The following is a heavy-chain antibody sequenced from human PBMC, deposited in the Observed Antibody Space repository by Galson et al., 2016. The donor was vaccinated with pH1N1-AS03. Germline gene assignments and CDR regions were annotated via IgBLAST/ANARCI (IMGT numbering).Heavy chain of an antibody. Sequence: SLRLSCAISGFTFDYYYMSWIRQAPGKGLEWVSYISRSGAMIYYADSVRGRFTISRDNAKNSLYLQMSSLRAEDTAVYYCAGAVDYGGNSAGNCLDYWGQATLLTVSS. V-gene: IGHV3-11*04. CDR3: AGAVDYGGNSAGNCLDY. CDR2: ISRSGAMI. CDR1: GFTFDYYY. J-gene: IGHJ4*02. D-gene: IGHD4-23*01.